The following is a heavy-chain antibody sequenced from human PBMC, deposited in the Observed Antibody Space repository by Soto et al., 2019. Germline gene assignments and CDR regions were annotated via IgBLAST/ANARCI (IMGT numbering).Heavy chain of an antibody. CDR3: VRDNNWSLDY. CDR1: GFTFSKRW. D-gene: IGHD1-1*01. J-gene: IGHJ4*02. Sequence: ELSLRLSCAASGFTFSKRWMHWVRQAPGKGLVWVSHIKTDGSFTRDADSVKGRFTISRDNARNTLYLQMNSLRAEDTAVCYCVRDNNWSLDYWGQGTLVTVSS. CDR2: IKTDGSFT. V-gene: IGHV3-74*01.